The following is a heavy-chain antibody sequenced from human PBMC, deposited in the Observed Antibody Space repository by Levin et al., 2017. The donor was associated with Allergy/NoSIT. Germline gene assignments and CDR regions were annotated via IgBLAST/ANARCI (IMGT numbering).Heavy chain of an antibody. J-gene: IGHJ6*02. Sequence: SEAPSLTCTVSGGSISSYFWSWIRQPPGKGLEWIGYISHSGSCNYNPSLKSRVTISVDTSKNQFSLKLTSVTAADTAVYYCARDRVITSGSTYYYYGMDVWGQGTTVTVSS. CDR3: ARDRVITSGSTYYYYGMDV. CDR1: GGSISSYF. CDR2: ISHSGSC. V-gene: IGHV4-59*01. D-gene: IGHD2-15*01.